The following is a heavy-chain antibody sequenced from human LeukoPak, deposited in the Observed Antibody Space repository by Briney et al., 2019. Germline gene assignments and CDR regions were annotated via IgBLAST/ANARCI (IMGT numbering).Heavy chain of an antibody. J-gene: IGHJ4*02. CDR1: GFSFDTYA. CDR3: AREIFGSGSYTDF. V-gene: IGHV3-33*01. CDR2: IWRDGSHK. Sequence: GGSLRLSCAASGFSFDTYAMHWVRQAPGQGLEWVALIWRDGSHKFYSNSVRGQFTISRDNSKNTVYLQMNNLRPDDTAVYYCAREIFGSGSYTDFWGQGTLVTVSS. D-gene: IGHD3-10*01.